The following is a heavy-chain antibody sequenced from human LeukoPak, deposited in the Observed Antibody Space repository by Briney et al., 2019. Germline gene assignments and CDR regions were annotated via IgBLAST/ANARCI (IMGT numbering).Heavy chain of an antibody. CDR2: ISSSSSYI. CDR1: GFTFSSYS. CDR3: ARSGYQLLSDAFDI. V-gene: IGHV3-21*01. D-gene: IGHD2-2*01. Sequence: TGGSLRLSCAASGFTFSSYSMNWVREAPGKGLEWVSSISSSSSYIYYADSVKGRFTISRDNAKNSLYLQMNSLRAEDTAVYYCARSGYQLLSDAFDIWGQGTMVTVSS. J-gene: IGHJ3*02.